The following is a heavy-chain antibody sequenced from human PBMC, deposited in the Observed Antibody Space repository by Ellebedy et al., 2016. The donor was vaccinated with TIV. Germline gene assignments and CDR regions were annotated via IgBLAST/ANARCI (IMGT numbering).Heavy chain of an antibody. CDR2: INIDGSSK. CDR1: GFTLGNYW. CDR3: ARDVLCGEIWP. D-gene: IGHD3-10*01. J-gene: IGHJ5*02. V-gene: IGHV3-74*01. Sequence: GGSLRLSCAVSGFTLGNYWMHWLRQVPGKGLVWVVCINIDGSSKTYADSVKGRLTISRYNAKTTLYLQMHSLWAEDTAVYYCARDVLCGEIWPWGQGTLVTVSS.